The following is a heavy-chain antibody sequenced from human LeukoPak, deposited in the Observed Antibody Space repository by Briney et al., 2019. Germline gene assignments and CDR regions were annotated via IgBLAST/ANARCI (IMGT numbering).Heavy chain of an antibody. D-gene: IGHD2-15*01. CDR3: ARTVPVVVVTATFFDY. CDR2: INPNSGDT. J-gene: IGHJ4*02. CDR1: GYTFTGYY. Sequence: ASVKVSCKASGYTFTGYYMHWVRQAPGQGLEWMGWINPNSGDTNYAQKFQGRVTMTRDTSISTAYMELSRLGSDDTAVYYCARTVPVVVVTATFFDYWGQGTLVTVSS. V-gene: IGHV1-2*02.